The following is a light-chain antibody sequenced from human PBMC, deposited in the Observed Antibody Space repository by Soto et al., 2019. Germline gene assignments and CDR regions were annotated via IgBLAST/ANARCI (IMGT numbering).Light chain of an antibody. CDR2: DDS. CDR3: QVWDSSSDHVV. J-gene: IGLJ2*01. CDR1: NIGSIR. Sequence: SYELTQPPSVSEAPGQTARITCGGNNIGSIRVHWYQQKPGQAPVLAVYDDSDRPSGIPERFSGSKSGNTATLTISRVEAGDEADYYCQVWDSSSDHVVFGGGTKLTGL. V-gene: IGLV3-21*02.